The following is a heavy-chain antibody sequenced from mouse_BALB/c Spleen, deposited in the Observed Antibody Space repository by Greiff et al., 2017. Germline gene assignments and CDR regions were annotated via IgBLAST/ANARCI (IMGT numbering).Heavy chain of an antibody. CDR1: GYTFTSYY. V-gene: IGHV1S56*01. J-gene: IGHJ4*01. CDR2: IYPGNVNT. CDR3: ARGSVRDRDAMDY. Sequence: QVQLQQSGPELVKPGASVRISCKASGYTFTSYYIHWVKQRPGQGLEWIGWIYPGNVNTKYNEKFKGKATLTADKSSSTAYMQLSSLTSEDSAVYFCARGSVRDRDAMDYWGQGTSVTVSS.